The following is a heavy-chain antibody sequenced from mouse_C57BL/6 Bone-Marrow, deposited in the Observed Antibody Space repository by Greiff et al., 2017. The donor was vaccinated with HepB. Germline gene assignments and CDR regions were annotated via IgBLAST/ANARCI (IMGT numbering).Heavy chain of an antibody. D-gene: IGHD1-1*01. J-gene: IGHJ1*03. Sequence: QVQLQQPGAELVKPGASVKMSCKASGYTFTSYWITWVKQRPGQGLEWIGDIYPGSGSTNYNEKFKSKATLTVDTSSSTAYMQRSSLTSEDSAVYYCCDYYVSSFDWYFDVWGTGTTVTVSS. V-gene: IGHV1-55*01. CDR2: IYPGSGST. CDR1: GYTFTSYW. CDR3: CDYYVSSFDWYFDV.